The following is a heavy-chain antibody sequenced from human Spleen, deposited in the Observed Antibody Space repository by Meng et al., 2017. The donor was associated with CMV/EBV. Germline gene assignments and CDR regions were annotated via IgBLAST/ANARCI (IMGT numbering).Heavy chain of an antibody. CDR1: GGSISSYY. CDR3: ASVQWLVRRYYFDN. Sequence: SETLSLTCTVSGGSISSYYWSWIRQPPGKGLEWIGYIYYSGSTNYNPSLKSRVTISVDTSNNQFSLKVRPLTAADTAVYYCASVQWLVRRYYFDNWGQGTLVTVSS. V-gene: IGHV4-59*12. D-gene: IGHD6-19*01. J-gene: IGHJ4*02. CDR2: IYYSGST.